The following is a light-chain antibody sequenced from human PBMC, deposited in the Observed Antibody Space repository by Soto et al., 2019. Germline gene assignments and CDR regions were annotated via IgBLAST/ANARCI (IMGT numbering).Light chain of an antibody. Sequence: DIQMPQSPSTLSASVGDSITITCRASQRISRWLAWYQQKPGKALKVLIYKASSLKSGVPSRFSGSGSGTEFTLTISSLQSDDFATYYCQQYNSYSRAFGQGTKVDIK. CDR3: QQYNSYSRA. CDR1: QRISRW. CDR2: KAS. V-gene: IGKV1-5*03. J-gene: IGKJ1*01.